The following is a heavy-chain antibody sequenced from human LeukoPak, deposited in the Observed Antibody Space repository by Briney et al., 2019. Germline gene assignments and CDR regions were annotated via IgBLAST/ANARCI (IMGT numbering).Heavy chain of an antibody. D-gene: IGHD3-16*02. CDR3: ARESDYDYVWGSYRGWPYYFDY. J-gene: IGHJ4*02. V-gene: IGHV1-18*01. CDR1: GYTFTSYG. CDR2: ISAYNGNT. Sequence: GASVKVSCKASGYTFTSYGISWVRQGPGQGLEGMGWISAYNGNTNYAQKLQGRVTMTTDTSTSTAYMELRSLRSDDTAVYYCARESDYDYVWGSYRGWPYYFDYWGQGTLVTVSS.